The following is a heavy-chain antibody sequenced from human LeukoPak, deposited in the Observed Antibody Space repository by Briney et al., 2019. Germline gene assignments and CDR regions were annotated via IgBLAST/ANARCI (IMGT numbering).Heavy chain of an antibody. V-gene: IGHV3-30-3*01. CDR3: ARGTPSSSVFEGFDP. D-gene: IGHD6-6*01. CDR2: ISYDGSNK. Sequence: GGSLRLSCAASGLTFSTYAIHWVRQAPGKGLEWVAVISYDGSNKYYADSVKGRFTISRDNSKNTLYLQMNSLRAEDTAVYYCARGTPSSSVFEGFDPWGQGTLVTVSS. CDR1: GLTFSTYA. J-gene: IGHJ5*02.